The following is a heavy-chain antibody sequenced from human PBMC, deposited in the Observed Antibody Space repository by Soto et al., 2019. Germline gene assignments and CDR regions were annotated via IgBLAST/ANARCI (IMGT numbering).Heavy chain of an antibody. Sequence: PGGSLRLSCAASGFTFSSYGMHWVRQAPGKGLEWVAVISYDGSNKYYADSVKGRFTVSRDNSKNTLYLQMNSLRAEDTAVYYCAKALSNRDYYGMDVWGQGTTDTVSS. CDR1: GFTFSSYG. CDR2: ISYDGSNK. V-gene: IGHV3-30*18. J-gene: IGHJ6*02. CDR3: AKALSNRDYYGMDV. D-gene: IGHD3-16*01.